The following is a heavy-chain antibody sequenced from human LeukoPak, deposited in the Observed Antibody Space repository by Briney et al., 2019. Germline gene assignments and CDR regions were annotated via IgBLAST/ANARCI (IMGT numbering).Heavy chain of an antibody. CDR3: ARGRQSTSAWLTGF. CDR1: GFTFKSYW. CDR2: ISSDGSTR. J-gene: IGHJ4*02. V-gene: IGHV3-74*01. D-gene: IGHD2-2*01. Sequence: PGGSVTLLCEASGFTFKSYWMHWLRQAPGKGVVWVSRISSDGSTRTYADSVQGRFTISRGNAETKVYLQMNGLRADDTAVYYCARGRQSTSAWLTGFWGQGTQVTVSS.